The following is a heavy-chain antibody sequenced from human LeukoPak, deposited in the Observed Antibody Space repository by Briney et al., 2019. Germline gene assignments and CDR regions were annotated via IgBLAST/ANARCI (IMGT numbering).Heavy chain of an antibody. CDR1: GYTFTSYA. J-gene: IGHJ4*02. Sequence: ASVKVSCKASGYTFTSYAMNWVRQAPGQGLEWMGWINTNTGNPTYAQGFTGRFVFSLDTSVSTAYLQISSLKAEDTAVYYCARDRVTMVRGVIPHLGYWGQGTLVTVSS. D-gene: IGHD3-10*01. CDR2: INTNTGNP. CDR3: ARDRVTMVRGVIPHLGY. V-gene: IGHV7-4-1*02.